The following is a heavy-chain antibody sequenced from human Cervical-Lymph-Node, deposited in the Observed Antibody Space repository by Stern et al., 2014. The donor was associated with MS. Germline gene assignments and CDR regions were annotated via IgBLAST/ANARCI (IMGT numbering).Heavy chain of an antibody. Sequence: QLQLQESGPGLVKPSQTLSLTCTVSGGSISSGGYYWSWIRQHPGKGLEWIGYIYYSGSTYYNPSLKSRVTISVDTSKTQFSLKLSSVTAADTAVYYCARGRDGYKSHFDYWGQGTLVTVSS. CDR3: ARGRDGYKSHFDY. V-gene: IGHV4-31*03. CDR2: IYYSGST. J-gene: IGHJ4*02. D-gene: IGHD5-24*01. CDR1: GGSISSGGYY.